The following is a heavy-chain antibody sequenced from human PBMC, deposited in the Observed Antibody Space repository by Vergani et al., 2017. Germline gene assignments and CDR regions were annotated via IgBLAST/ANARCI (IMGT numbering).Heavy chain of an antibody. D-gene: IGHD3-16*01. CDR1: GFTFDDYA. J-gene: IGHJ4*02. V-gene: IGHV3-9*01. CDR3: AKVGWDDSYVDY. Sequence: EVQLVESGGGLVQPGRSLRLSCAASGFTFDDYAMHWVRQAPGKGLEWVSGISWNSGSIGYADSVKGRFTISRDNSKNTLYLQMNSLRAEDTAVYYCAKVGWDDSYVDYWGQGTLVTVSS. CDR2: ISWNSGSI.